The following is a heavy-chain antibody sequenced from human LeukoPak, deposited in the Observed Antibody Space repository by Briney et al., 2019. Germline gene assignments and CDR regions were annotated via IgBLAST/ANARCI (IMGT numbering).Heavy chain of an antibody. CDR3: ARSTRIVGATTSFDY. Sequence: SVKVSCKASGGTFSSFAISWVRQAPGQGLEWMGGIIPIFGTANYAQKFQGRVTIVADGSTSTAYMELSSLGSEDTAVYYCARSTRIVGATTSFDYWGQGTLVTVSS. V-gene: IGHV1-69*13. CDR2: IIPIFGTA. CDR1: GGTFSSFA. D-gene: IGHD1-26*01. J-gene: IGHJ4*02.